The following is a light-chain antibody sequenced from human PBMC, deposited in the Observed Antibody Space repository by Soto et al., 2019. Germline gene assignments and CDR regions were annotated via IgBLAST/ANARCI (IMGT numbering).Light chain of an antibody. CDR3: SSYTSSNTWV. V-gene: IGLV2-14*01. Sequence: QSALTQPASVSGSPGQSITISCTGTSSDVGGYNYVTWYQQHPGKAPKLMIYDVTNRPSGDSNRFSGSKSGNTASLTISGLQADDEADYYCSSYTSSNTWVFGGGTKLTVL. CDR1: SSDVGGYNY. J-gene: IGLJ3*02. CDR2: DVT.